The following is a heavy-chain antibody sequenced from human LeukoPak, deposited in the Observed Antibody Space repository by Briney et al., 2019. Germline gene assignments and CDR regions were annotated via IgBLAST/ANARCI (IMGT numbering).Heavy chain of an antibody. CDR2: MDHSGST. CDR3: ARVPSGRYRYYFDY. V-gene: IGHV4-34*01. J-gene: IGHJ4*02. D-gene: IGHD6-19*01. Sequence: KPSETLSLTCAVYGGSFNGYYWSWIRQPPGKGLEWIGEMDHSGSTNYNHSLKGRITISVETSKNQVSLKMSSVTAADSAVYYCARVPSGRYRYYFDYWGEGTLVTASS. CDR1: GGSFNGYY.